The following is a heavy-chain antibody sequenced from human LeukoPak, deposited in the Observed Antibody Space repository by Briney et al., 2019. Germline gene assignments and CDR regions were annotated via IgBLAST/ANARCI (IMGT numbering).Heavy chain of an antibody. CDR1: GFTYSRSS. V-gene: IGHV3-21*01. CDR2: ISSSSSYI. Sequence: GGSLRLSCAASGFTYSRSSMNWVRQAPGKGLEWVSSISSSSSYIYYADSVKGRFTISRDNAKNSLYLQMNSLRAEDTAVYYCARGYVTVTTYFDYWGQGTMVTVSS. D-gene: IGHD4-17*01. J-gene: IGHJ4*02. CDR3: ARGYVTVTTYFDY.